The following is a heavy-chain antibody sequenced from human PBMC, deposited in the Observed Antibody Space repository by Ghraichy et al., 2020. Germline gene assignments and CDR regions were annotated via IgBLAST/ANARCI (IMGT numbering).Heavy chain of an antibody. D-gene: IGHD2-2*01. J-gene: IGHJ6*02. CDR1: GGTFSSYA. V-gene: IGHV1-69*13. Sequence: SVKVSCKASGGTFSSYAISWVRQAPGQGLEWMGGIIPIFGTANYAQKFQGRVTITADESTSTAYMELSSLRSEDTAVYYCACSMPLDIVVVPAAMYYYYYGMDVWGQGTTVTVSS. CDR2: IIPIFGTA. CDR3: ACSMPLDIVVVPAAMYYYYYGMDV.